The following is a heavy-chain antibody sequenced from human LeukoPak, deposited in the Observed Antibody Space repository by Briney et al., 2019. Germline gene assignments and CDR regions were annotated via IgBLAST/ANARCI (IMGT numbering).Heavy chain of an antibody. V-gene: IGHV3-7*01. D-gene: IGHD1-26*01. CDR3: ARNRATNDY. CDR1: GFTFKNYR. J-gene: IGHJ4*02. Sequence: PGGSLRLSCTASGFTFKNYRMTWVRQAPGKGLEWVASMKDDGNEIQYVDSVKGRFTISRDNAKNSLYLQMNNLRAEDTAVYYCARNRATNDYWGQETLVTVSS. CDR2: MKDDGNEI.